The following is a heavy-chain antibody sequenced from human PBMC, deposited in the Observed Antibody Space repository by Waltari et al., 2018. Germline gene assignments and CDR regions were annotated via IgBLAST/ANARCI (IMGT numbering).Heavy chain of an antibody. CDR3: ARVSWDTITRKGIDY. CDR1: GFTFSTYW. J-gene: IGHJ4*02. Sequence: EVQLVESGGDLVQPGGALRLSCAASGFTFSTYWMSWVRQAPGKGREWVANIKLDGSEKLYVDSVKGRFTISRDNARNSLYLQMNSLRGEDTAVYYCARVSWDTITRKGIDYWGLGTLVIVSS. CDR2: IKLDGSEK. D-gene: IGHD1-26*01. V-gene: IGHV3-7*01.